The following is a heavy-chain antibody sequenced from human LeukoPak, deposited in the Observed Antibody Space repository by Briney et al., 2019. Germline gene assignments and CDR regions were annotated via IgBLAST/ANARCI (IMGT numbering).Heavy chain of an antibody. V-gene: IGHV4-59*12. CDR1: GGSISNYY. CDR3: ARDDCSSTSCYWAYNWFDP. Sequence: SETLSLTCTVSGGSISNYYWSWIRQPPGKGLEWIGYMYYSGSTNYSPSLKSRVTMSADTSKNQFSLKLSFVTAADTAVYYCARDDCSSTSCYWAYNWFDPWGQGTLVTVSS. J-gene: IGHJ5*02. D-gene: IGHD2-2*01. CDR2: MYYSGST.